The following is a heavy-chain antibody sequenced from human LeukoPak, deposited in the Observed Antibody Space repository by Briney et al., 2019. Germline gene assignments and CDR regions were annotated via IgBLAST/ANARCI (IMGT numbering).Heavy chain of an antibody. D-gene: IGHD6-19*01. CDR3: ATSGGSGWSRDINWFDP. V-gene: IGHV3-7*01. CDR1: GFSFRKYW. CDR2: IQQDGSET. Sequence: PGGSLRLSGAASGFSFRKYWMSWVRQAPGKGLEWVANIQQDGSETYYVDSVKGRFTISRDNAKNSLYLQMNSLRADDTAVYYCATSGGSGWSRDINWFDPWGQGTLVTVSS. J-gene: IGHJ5*02.